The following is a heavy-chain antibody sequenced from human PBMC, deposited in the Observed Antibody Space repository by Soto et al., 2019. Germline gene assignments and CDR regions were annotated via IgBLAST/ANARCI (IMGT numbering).Heavy chain of an antibody. D-gene: IGHD6-13*01. J-gene: IGHJ6*02. CDR3: ARGRGAAAGPYGMDV. CDR2: INPSGGST. V-gene: IGHV1-46*01. Sequence: ASVKVSCKASGYTFTSYYMHWVRQAPGQGLEWMGIINPSGGSTSYAQKFQGRVTMTRDTSTSTVYMELSSLRSEDTAVYYCARGRGAAAGPYGMDVWGQGTTVTVSS. CDR1: GYTFTSYY.